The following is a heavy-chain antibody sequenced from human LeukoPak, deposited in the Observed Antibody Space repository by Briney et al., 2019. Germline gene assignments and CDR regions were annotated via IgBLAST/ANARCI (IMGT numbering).Heavy chain of an antibody. J-gene: IGHJ4*02. Sequence: PGGSLRLSCAASGFTFSSYEMNWVRQAPGKGLEWVSYISSSGSTIYYADSVKGRFTISRDNAKNSLYLQMNSLRAEDTAVYYCARHNRIAAAGCHFDYWGQGILVPVSS. V-gene: IGHV3-48*03. CDR1: GFTFSSYE. CDR2: ISSSGSTI. CDR3: ARHNRIAAAGCHFDY. D-gene: IGHD6-13*01.